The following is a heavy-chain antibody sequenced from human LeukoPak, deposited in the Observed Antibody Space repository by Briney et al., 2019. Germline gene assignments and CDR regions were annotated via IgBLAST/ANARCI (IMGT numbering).Heavy chain of an antibody. D-gene: IGHD6-19*01. V-gene: IGHV3-23*01. CDR3: ARSTNFYSSGWYEDY. Sequence: GGSLRLSCAASGFTFSSYAMSWVRQAPGEGLEWVSAISGSGGSTYYADSVKGRFTISRDNSKNTLYLQMNSLRAEDTAVYYCARSTNFYSSGWYEDYWGQGTLVTVSS. CDR1: GFTFSSYA. J-gene: IGHJ4*02. CDR2: ISGSGGST.